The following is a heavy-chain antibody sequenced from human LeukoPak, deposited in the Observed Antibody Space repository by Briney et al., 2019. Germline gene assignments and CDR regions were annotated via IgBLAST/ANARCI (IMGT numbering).Heavy chain of an antibody. CDR1: GYTFTGYY. Sequence: ASVKVSCKASGYTFTGYYMHWVRLAPGQGLEWMGWINPNSGGTNYAQKFQGRVTMTRDTSISTAYMELSRLRSDDTAVYYCARGGSGQLWLINYYYGMDVWGQGTTVTVSS. V-gene: IGHV1-2*02. J-gene: IGHJ6*02. CDR3: ARGGSGQLWLINYYYGMDV. D-gene: IGHD5-18*01. CDR2: INPNSGGT.